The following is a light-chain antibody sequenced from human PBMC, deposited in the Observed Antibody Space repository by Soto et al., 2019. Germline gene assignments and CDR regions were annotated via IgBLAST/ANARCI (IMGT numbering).Light chain of an antibody. CDR2: GAS. CDR1: QSVRISS. CDR3: QQYGSPPWT. J-gene: IGKJ1*01. V-gene: IGKV3-20*01. Sequence: ESVLTQSPGTLSLSTGERATLSCRASQSVRISSLAWNQQKLGQAPRLLIYGASSRATGIPDKFSGSGSGTDFTHTISILAPEDYEVYYCQQYGSPPWTFGHGNKVEI.